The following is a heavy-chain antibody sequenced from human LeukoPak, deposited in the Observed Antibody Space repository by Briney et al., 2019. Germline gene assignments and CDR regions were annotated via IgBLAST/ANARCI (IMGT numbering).Heavy chain of an antibody. D-gene: IGHD1-14*01. CDR3: ARDTGHFDY. J-gene: IGHJ4*02. Sequence: SETLSLTSTVSGGSISSGGYYWSWIRQHPGKGLEWIGYIYYSGGTYYNPSLKSRVTISVDTSKNQFSLKLSSVTAADTAVYYCARDTGHFDYWGQGTLVTVPS. V-gene: IGHV4-31*03. CDR2: IYYSGGT. CDR1: GGSISSGGYY.